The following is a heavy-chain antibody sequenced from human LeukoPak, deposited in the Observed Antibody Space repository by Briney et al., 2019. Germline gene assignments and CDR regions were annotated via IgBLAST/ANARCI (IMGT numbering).Heavy chain of an antibody. J-gene: IGHJ6*03. V-gene: IGHV1-18*01. Sequence: RASVKVSCKASGYTFTANYMHWVRQAPGQGLEWMGWISADNGDTNYAQMLQGRVTMTTDTSTSTAYMELRSLRSDDTAVYYCARSDGLIKWSIYYYYYMDVWGKGTTVTVSS. CDR1: GYTFTANY. D-gene: IGHD2-8*01. CDR3: ARSDGLIKWSIYYYYYMDV. CDR2: ISADNGDT.